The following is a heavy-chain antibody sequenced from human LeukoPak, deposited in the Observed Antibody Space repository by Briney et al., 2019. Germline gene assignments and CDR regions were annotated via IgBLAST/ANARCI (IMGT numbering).Heavy chain of an antibody. V-gene: IGHV4-59*01. Sequence: PSETLSLTCTVSGCSISSYYWSWIRQPPGKGLEWIGYIYYSGSTNYNPSLKSRVTISVDTSKNQFSLKLSSVTAADTAVYYCARVHYYDSYACDIWGQGTMVTVSS. CDR2: IYYSGST. CDR3: ARVHYYDSYACDI. D-gene: IGHD3-22*01. J-gene: IGHJ3*02. CDR1: GCSISSYY.